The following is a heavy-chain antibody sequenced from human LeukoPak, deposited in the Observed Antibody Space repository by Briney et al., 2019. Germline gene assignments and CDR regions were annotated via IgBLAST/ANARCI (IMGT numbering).Heavy chain of an antibody. CDR1: GYPFSSYG. CDR2: ISAFNGNT. Sequence: GASVKVSCKASGYPFSSYGFTWVRQAPEQGPEWMGWISAFNGNTNYAQKLQGRVTMTTDTSTSTAYMELRSLRSDDTAVYYCARDKGMDCSSTSCYAGVYYYYYYGMDVWGQGTTVTVSS. J-gene: IGHJ6*02. V-gene: IGHV1-18*01. D-gene: IGHD2-2*01. CDR3: ARDKGMDCSSTSCYAGVYYYYYYGMDV.